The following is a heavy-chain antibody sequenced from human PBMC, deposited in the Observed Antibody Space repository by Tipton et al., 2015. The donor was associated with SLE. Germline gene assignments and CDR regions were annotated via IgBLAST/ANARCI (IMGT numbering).Heavy chain of an antibody. D-gene: IGHD2-2*01. CDR1: GGSFGDDY. V-gene: IGHV4-34*01. CDR3: ARGTAKYQLILSEGFDM. CDR2: INHSGGT. J-gene: IGHJ3*02. Sequence: TLSLTCAVYGGSFGDDYWSWIRQPPGKGLEWIGEINHSGGTNDNPSLKSRVTISVDTSKNQFSLKLTSVTAADTAVYYCARGTAKYQLILSEGFDMWGQGTLVTASS.